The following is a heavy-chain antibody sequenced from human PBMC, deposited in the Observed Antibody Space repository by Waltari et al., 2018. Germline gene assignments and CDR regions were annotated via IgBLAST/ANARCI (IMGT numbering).Heavy chain of an antibody. CDR3: ARHPSYWGSCNFDQ. Sequence: QMQESGPGLVKPSETLSLTCTVSGGSIKSGSYYWGWIRQPPGKTLEWIGSIFYNAKTYKNPSHESRITMSIDTSKNQFSLDLTSVTAADTALYFCARHPSYWGSCNFDQWGQGSLVIVSS. CDR2: IFYNAKT. CDR1: GGSIKSGSYY. V-gene: IGHV4-39*01. D-gene: IGHD3-16*01. J-gene: IGHJ1*01.